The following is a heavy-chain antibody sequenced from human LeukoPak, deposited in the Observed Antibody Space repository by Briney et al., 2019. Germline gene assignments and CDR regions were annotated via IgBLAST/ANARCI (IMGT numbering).Heavy chain of an antibody. Sequence: GGSLRLSCAASGFTFSSNAMSWVRQAPGKGLEWVSAISGSGGSTYYADSVKGRFTISRDNSKNTLYLQMNSLRAEDTAVYYCAKGSMSGSYYRYFDYWGQGTLVTVSS. V-gene: IGHV3-23*01. J-gene: IGHJ4*02. CDR1: GFTFSSNA. D-gene: IGHD1-26*01. CDR2: ISGSGGST. CDR3: AKGSMSGSYYRYFDY.